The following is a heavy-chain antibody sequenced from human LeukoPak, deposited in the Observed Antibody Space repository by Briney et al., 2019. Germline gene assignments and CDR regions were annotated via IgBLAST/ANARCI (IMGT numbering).Heavy chain of an antibody. CDR1: GGSFSGYY. CDR2: INHSGTT. D-gene: IGHD3-10*01. Sequence: SETLSLTCAVYGGSFSGYYWSWIRQPPGKGLEWIGEINHSGTTNYNPSLKNRVTISVDTSKNQFSLKLSSVTAADTAVYYCARVGFGEYKGWFDPWGQGTLVTVSS. CDR3: ARVGFGEYKGWFDP. J-gene: IGHJ5*02. V-gene: IGHV4-34*01.